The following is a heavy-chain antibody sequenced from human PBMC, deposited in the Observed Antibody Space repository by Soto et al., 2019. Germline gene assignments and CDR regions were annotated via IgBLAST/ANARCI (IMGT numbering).Heavy chain of an antibody. D-gene: IGHD6-13*01. CDR3: AGDAIAGGGHCFDS. Sequence: QTWGSRRLSCVASGFSFSSYAMHWVRQARSKGLGWVAAISYDRSKKYYAACVKGRFTSSRDNPKNTLYLQMNSRSAEDTAVYYGAGDAIAGGGHCFDSWGQGTLVSVSS. CDR2: ISYDRSKK. J-gene: IGHJ4*02. V-gene: IGHV3-30-3*01. CDR1: GFSFSSYA.